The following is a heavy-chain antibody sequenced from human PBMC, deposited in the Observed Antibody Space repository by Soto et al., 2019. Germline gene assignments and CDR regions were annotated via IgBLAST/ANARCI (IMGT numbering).Heavy chain of an antibody. V-gene: IGHV3-7*03. Sequence: SGYSMSWIRQAPGKGLEWLAHIHENGHFKFYVDSVKGRFTISRDDALNSLYLQMNSLRAEDTAMYYCARDEGVPINYRFDYWGQGTLVTVSS. J-gene: IGHJ4*02. CDR1: SGYS. CDR2: IHENGHFK. D-gene: IGHD4-4*01. CDR3: ARDEGVPINYRFDY.